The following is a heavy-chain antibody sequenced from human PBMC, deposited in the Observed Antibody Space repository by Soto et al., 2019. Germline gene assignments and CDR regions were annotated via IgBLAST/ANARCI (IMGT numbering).Heavy chain of an antibody. D-gene: IGHD2-15*01. Sequence: QITLKESGPPLVRPAQTLTLTCAFSGFSLTTTRMGVAWIRQPPGKALESLALIYWDDDKRYSPSLKNRLTVSKDTSTNRVVLTITNISPDDTGTNFCAHAGDFDLLSFDRWGPGALVSVSS. CDR2: IYWDDDK. V-gene: IGHV2-5*02. J-gene: IGHJ4*02. CDR1: GFSLTTTRMG. CDR3: AHAGDFDLLSFDR.